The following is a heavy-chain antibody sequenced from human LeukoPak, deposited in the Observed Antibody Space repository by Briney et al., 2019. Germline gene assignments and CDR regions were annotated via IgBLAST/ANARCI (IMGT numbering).Heavy chain of an antibody. D-gene: IGHD3-22*01. J-gene: IGHJ4*02. V-gene: IGHV4-30-4*01. CDR3: ARVEGDSSGYSIDY. CDR2: IYYSGST. Sequence: SETLSLTCTVSGGSISSGDSYWSWIRQPPGKGLEWIGYIYYSGSTYYNPSLKSRVTISVDTSKNQFSLKLSSVTAADTAVYYCARVEGDSSGYSIDYWGQGTLVTVSS. CDR1: GGSISSGDSY.